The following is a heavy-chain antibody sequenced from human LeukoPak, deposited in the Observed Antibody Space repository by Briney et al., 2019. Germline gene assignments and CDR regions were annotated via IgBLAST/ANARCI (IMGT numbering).Heavy chain of an antibody. Sequence: NTSETLSLTCAVYGGSFSGYYWSWIRQPPGKGLEWIGEINHSGSTNYNPSLKSRVSISVDTSKNQFSLKLSSMTAADTAVYYCARGTGGSSCSHWGQGTLVTVSS. D-gene: IGHD6-13*01. J-gene: IGHJ4*02. CDR3: ARGTGGSSCSH. CDR2: INHSGST. CDR1: GGSFSGYY. V-gene: IGHV4-34*01.